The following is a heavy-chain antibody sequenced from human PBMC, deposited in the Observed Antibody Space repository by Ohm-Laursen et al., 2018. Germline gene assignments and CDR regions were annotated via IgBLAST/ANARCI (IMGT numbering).Heavy chain of an antibody. CDR3: ARVRFGESHNGMDV. CDR2: ISSSGSTI. Sequence: GSLRLSCTASGFTFSDYYMSWIRQAPGKGLEWVSYISSSGSTIYYADSVKGRFTISRDNAKNSLYLQMNSLRAEDTAVYYCARVRFGESHNGMDVWGQGTTVTVSS. D-gene: IGHD3-10*01. V-gene: IGHV3-11*04. CDR1: GFTFSDYY. J-gene: IGHJ6*02.